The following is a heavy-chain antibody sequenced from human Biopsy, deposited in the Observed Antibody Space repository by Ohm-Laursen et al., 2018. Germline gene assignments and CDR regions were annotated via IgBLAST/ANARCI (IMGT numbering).Heavy chain of an antibody. CDR3: ARESPLRLGVCGAIRCFKEVFGMDV. CDR1: GYNFGNYY. Sequence: SSVNVSCKESGYNFGNYYINWVRKVPGQGLEWLGVVNPVAEATMYAQKFQDRVTLTRDASTSTVYMDLTSLTSEDTAVYYCARESPLRLGVCGAIRCFKEVFGMDVWGQGTTVIVSS. J-gene: IGHJ6*02. D-gene: IGHD2-21*01. V-gene: IGHV1-46*01. CDR2: VNPVAEAT.